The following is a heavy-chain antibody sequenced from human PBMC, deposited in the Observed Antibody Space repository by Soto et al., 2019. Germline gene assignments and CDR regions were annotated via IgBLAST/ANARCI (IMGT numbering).Heavy chain of an antibody. CDR2: FIPVYRTL. D-gene: IGHD3-3*01. V-gene: IGHV1-69*01. J-gene: IGHJ4*02. Sequence: QVQLVQSGAEVKKPGSSVKVSCKASGGSVGNSAINWVRQTPGQGLEWLGGFIPVYRTLNYAQKFQGRVTITADESTGTAYMTLSSLASDDTAVYYCAKGVIWIGYFTVDSWGQGTRVTVSS. CDR3: AKGVIWIGYFTVDS. CDR1: GGSVGNSA.